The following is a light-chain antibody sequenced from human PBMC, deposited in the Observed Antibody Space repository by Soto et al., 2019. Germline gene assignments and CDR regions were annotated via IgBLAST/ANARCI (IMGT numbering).Light chain of an antibody. V-gene: IGKV1-39*01. CDR1: QSIGKH. J-gene: IGKJ5*01. CDR2: GAS. CDR3: QQSYTSPTT. Sequence: DIQMTQSPSFLSASVGDRVTIPCRASQSIGKHLNWYQQKPGKAPKFLIYGASTLQSGVPSRFTGSGSGTDFTLTVNSLQAEDFATYYCQQSYTSPTTFGQVTRLEIK.